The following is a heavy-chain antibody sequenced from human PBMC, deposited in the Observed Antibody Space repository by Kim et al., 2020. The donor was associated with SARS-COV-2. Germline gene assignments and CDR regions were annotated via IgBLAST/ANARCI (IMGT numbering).Heavy chain of an antibody. CDR2: ISYSGSDT. J-gene: IGHJ6*01. Sequence: GGSLRLSCAASGFVFSSYEMNWVRQAPGKGLEWVSYISYSGSDTQYADSVKGRFIISRDNAKSSLFLHMNSLRAEETAVYYCARWNCSGPACFGHYHYG. V-gene: IGHV3-48*03. CDR1: GFVFSSYE. D-gene: IGHD2-15*01. CDR3: ARWNCSGPACFGHYHYG.